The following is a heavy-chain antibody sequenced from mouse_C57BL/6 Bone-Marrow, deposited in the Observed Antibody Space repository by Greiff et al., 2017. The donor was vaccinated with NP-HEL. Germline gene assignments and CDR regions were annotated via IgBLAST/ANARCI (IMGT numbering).Heavy chain of an antibody. CDR2: INSDGGST. D-gene: IGHD1-1*01. J-gene: IGHJ2*01. Sequence: VQLKQSGGGLVQPGESLKLSCESNEYEFPSHDMSWVRKTPEKRLELVAAINSDGGSTYYPDTMERRFIISRDNTKKTLYLQMSSLRSEDTALYYCASQFPSYYGSSRGYWGQGTTLTVSS. CDR1: EYEFPSHD. CDR3: ASQFPSYYGSSRGY. V-gene: IGHV5-2*01.